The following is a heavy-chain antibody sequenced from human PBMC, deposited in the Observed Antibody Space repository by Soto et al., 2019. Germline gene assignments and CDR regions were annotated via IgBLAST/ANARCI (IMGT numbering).Heavy chain of an antibody. CDR3: ATITMVRGVITSKYFQH. D-gene: IGHD3-10*01. J-gene: IGHJ1*01. Sequence: SVKVSCKASGGTFSSYAISWVRQAPGQGLEWMGGIIPIFGTANYAQKFQGRVTITADESTSTAYMELSSLRSEDTAVYYCATITMVRGVITSKYFQHWGQGTLVTVSS. V-gene: IGHV1-69*13. CDR2: IIPIFGTA. CDR1: GGTFSSYA.